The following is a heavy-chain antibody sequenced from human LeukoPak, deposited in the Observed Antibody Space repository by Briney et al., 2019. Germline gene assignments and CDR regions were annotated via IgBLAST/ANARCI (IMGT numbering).Heavy chain of an antibody. Sequence: GGSLRLSCAASGFTFSSYGMHWVRQAPGKGLEWVAVISYDGSNKYYADSVKGRFTISRDNAKNSLYLQMNSLRAEDTAVYYCARDRAHYDFWSGYLVDYWGQGTLVTVSS. V-gene: IGHV3-30*03. CDR1: GFTFSSYG. J-gene: IGHJ4*02. CDR2: ISYDGSNK. CDR3: ARDRAHYDFWSGYLVDY. D-gene: IGHD3-3*01.